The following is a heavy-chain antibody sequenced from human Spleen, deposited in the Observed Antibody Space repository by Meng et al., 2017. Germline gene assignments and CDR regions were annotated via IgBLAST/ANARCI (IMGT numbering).Heavy chain of an antibody. J-gene: IGHJ5*02. CDR3: TTDLPFTSGGVITT. D-gene: IGHD3-16*02. CDR2: IKRNSDGGTI. V-gene: IGHV3-15*01. Sequence: GESLKISCVASGLSFTDAWMSWVRQAPGKGLEWVGRIKRNSDGGTIDYAAPVKGRFTISRDDSKNTLYLQMDSLITEDTAIYYCTTDLPFTSGGVITTWGQGSLVTVSS. CDR1: GLSFTDAW.